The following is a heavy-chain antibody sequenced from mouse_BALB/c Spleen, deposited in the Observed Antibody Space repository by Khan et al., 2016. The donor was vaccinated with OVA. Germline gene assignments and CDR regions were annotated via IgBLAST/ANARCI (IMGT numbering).Heavy chain of an antibody. CDR1: GYTFTDYA. CDR2: ISTYSGNT. V-gene: IGHV1S137*01. D-gene: IGHD2-3*01. Sequence: QFPLVQSGPELVRPGVSVKISCKGSGYTFTDYAMHWVKQSHAKSLEWIGLISTYSGNTNYNQKFKGKATMTVDKSSSTAYMELARLTSEDSVIYYWARPAYDGYYDYWGQGTTLTVSS. J-gene: IGHJ2*01. CDR3: ARPAYDGYYDY.